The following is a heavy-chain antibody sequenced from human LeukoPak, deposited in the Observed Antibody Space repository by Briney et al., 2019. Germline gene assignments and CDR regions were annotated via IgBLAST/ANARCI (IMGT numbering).Heavy chain of an antibody. CDR2: INPSGGST. D-gene: IGHD5-18*01. J-gene: IGHJ5*02. CDR1: GYTFTSYY. V-gene: IGHV1-46*01. CDR3: ARDLEDPGSSDTAEGSP. Sequence: ASVKVSCKASGYTFTSYYMHWVRQALGQGLEWMGIINPSGGSTSYAQKFQGRVTMTRDTSTSTVYMELSSLRSEDTAVYYCARDLEDPGSSDTAEGSPWGQGTLVTVSS.